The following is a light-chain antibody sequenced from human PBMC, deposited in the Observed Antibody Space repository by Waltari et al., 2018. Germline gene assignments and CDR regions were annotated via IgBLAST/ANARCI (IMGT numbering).Light chain of an antibody. CDR2: GKD. V-gene: IGLV3-19*01. CDR1: SLRTSY. Sequence: SYELTQDPAVSVALGQTVRITCQGDSLRTSYASWYQVKPGQAPVLVMYGKDRRPSGIPDRISGHTSGITSSLTITGARAEDEADYYCHSRNGRDNQVIFGGGTKVTVL. J-gene: IGLJ2*01. CDR3: HSRNGRDNQVI.